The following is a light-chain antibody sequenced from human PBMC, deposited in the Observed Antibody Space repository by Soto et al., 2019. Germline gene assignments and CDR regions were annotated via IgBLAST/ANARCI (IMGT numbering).Light chain of an antibody. Sequence: QSALTQPASVSGSPGQSITISCTGTNSDVGTHNLVSWYQQHPGKAPKLIIYDGTKRPSGVSNRFSGSKSGNTASLTISGLQAEDEADYYCCSYALLFGPGTKVTVL. CDR3: CSYALL. CDR2: DGT. J-gene: IGLJ1*01. CDR1: NSDVGTHNL. V-gene: IGLV2-23*01.